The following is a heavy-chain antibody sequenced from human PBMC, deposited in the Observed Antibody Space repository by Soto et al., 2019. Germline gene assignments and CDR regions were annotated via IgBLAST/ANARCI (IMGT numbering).Heavy chain of an antibody. CDR1: GYTFTSYA. J-gene: IGHJ6*02. D-gene: IGHD3-10*01. V-gene: IGHV1-3*01. Sequence: ASVKVSCKASGYTFTSYAMHWVRQAPGQRLEWMGWINAGNGNTSYAQKLQGRVTMTTDTSTSTAYMELRSLRSDDTAVYYCARGYYYGSGRPTPGGMDVWGQGTTVTVSS. CDR3: ARGYYYGSGRPTPGGMDV. CDR2: INAGNGNT.